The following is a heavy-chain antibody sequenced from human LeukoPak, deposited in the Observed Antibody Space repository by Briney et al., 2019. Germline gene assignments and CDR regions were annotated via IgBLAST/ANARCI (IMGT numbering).Heavy chain of an antibody. CDR3: AKAAKYCTGGTCYYYFDY. CDR2: ISGSGGST. CDR1: GFTFSSYA. J-gene: IGHJ4*02. D-gene: IGHD2-15*01. V-gene: IGHV3-23*01. Sequence: GGSLRLSCAASGFTFSSYAMSWVRQAPGKGLEWVLGISGSGGSTNYADSVKGRFTISRDNSKNTLYLQMNSLRAEDTAVYNCAKAAKYCTGGTCYYYFDYWGQGTLVTVSS.